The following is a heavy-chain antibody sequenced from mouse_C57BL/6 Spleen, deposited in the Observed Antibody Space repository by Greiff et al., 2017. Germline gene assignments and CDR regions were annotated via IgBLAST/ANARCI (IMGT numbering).Heavy chain of an antibody. D-gene: IGHD2-3*01. CDR2: ISYDGSN. CDR3: ARGGDDGYA. Sequence: ESGPGLVKPSQSLSLTCPVTGYSIPSGYYWNWIRQFPGNKLEWMGNISYDGSNNYNPSLKNRISITRDTSKNQCFLKLNSVTTEDTATYYCARGGDDGYAWGQGTLVTVSA. V-gene: IGHV3-6*01. J-gene: IGHJ3*01. CDR1: GYSIPSGYY.